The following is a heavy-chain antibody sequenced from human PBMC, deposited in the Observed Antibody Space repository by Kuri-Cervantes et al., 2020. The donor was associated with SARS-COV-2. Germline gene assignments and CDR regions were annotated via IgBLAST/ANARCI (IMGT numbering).Heavy chain of an antibody. CDR3: ARVHARGWFDP. V-gene: IGHV4-59*12. CDR2: IYYSGST. CDR1: GGSISSYY. J-gene: IGHJ5*02. D-gene: IGHD6-6*01. Sequence: SETLSLTCTVSGGSISSYYWSWIRQPPGKGLEWIGYIYYSGSTNYNPSLKSRVTRSVDTSKNQFSLKLGSVTAADTAVYYCARVHARGWFDPWGQGTLVTVSS.